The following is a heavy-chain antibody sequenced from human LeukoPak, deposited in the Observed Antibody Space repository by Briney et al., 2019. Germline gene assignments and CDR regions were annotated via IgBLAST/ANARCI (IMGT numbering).Heavy chain of an antibody. CDR2: IHPNSGGT. V-gene: IGHV1-2*02. CDR3: ARDSPYFDWLGLGAFDI. Sequence: GASVKVSCKASGYTFTGYYLHWVRQAPGQGLEWMGWIHPNSGGTNYAQKFQGRVTMTRDTSISTAYLDLSRLRSDDTAVYYCARDSPYFDWLGLGAFDIWGQGTMVTVSS. J-gene: IGHJ3*02. CDR1: GYTFTGYY. D-gene: IGHD3-9*01.